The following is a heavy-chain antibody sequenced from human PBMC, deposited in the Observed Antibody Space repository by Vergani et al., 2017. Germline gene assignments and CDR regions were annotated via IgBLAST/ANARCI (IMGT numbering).Heavy chain of an antibody. CDR3: TRDIVVVVAAKEYYYYGMDV. J-gene: IGHJ6*02. D-gene: IGHD2-15*01. CDR1: GFTFGDYA. Sequence: EVQLVESGGGLVQPGRSLRLSCTASGFTFGDYAMSWFRQAPGKGLEWVGFIRSKAYGGTTEYAASVKGRFTISRDDSKSIAYLQMNSLKTEDTAVYYCTRDIVVVVAAKEYYYYGMDVWGQGTTVTVSS. CDR2: IRSKAYGGTT. V-gene: IGHV3-49*03.